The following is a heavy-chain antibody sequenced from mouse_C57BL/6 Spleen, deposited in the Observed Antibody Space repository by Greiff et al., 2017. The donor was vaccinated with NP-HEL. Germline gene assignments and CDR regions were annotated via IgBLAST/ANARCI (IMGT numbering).Heavy chain of an antibody. V-gene: IGHV1-7*01. CDR2: INPSSGYT. D-gene: IGHD2-4*01. Sequence: QVHVKQSGAELAKPGASVKLSCKASGYTFTSYWMHWVKQRPGQGLEWIGYINPSSGYTKYNQKFKDKATLTADKSSSTAYMQLSSLTYEDSAVYYCASLDDSLFDYWGQGTTLTVSS. CDR1: GYTFTSYW. J-gene: IGHJ2*01. CDR3: ASLDDSLFDY.